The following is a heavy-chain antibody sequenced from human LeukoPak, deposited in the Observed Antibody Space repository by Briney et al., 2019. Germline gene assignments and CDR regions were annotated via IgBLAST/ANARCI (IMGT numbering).Heavy chain of an antibody. CDR1: GGSISSYF. D-gene: IGHD3-10*01. J-gene: IGHJ5*02. CDR3: ARDDLVRGGNNWFDP. Sequence: PSETLSLTCAVSGGSISSYFWTWIRQPAGEGLEWIGRISTSGSTNYNPYLKSRVSMSLDTSKNQLSLKLSSVTAADTAVYYCARDDLVRGGNNWFDPWGQGTLVTVS. CDR2: ISTSGST. V-gene: IGHV4-4*07.